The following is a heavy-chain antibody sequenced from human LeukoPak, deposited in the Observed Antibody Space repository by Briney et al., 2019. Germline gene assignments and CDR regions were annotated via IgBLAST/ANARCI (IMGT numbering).Heavy chain of an antibody. CDR2: IDDSGTT. CDR3: LYGGNSGDWVY. V-gene: IGHV4-34*10. D-gene: IGHD4-23*01. J-gene: IGHJ4*02. CDR1: GGSSIGYS. Sequence: PSETLSLTCAVYGGSSIGYSWSWVRQPPGKGLEWIGEIDDSGTTNYRPSLKSRVTMSADKSKNQFSLSLRSVTAADTAVYYCLYGGNSGDWVYWGQGTLVSVSS.